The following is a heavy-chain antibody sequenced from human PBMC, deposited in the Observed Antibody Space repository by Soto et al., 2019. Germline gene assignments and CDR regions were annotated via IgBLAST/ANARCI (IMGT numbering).Heavy chain of an antibody. Sequence: PSETLSLTCTVSGGSISPYYWGWIRQPPGKGLEWIGYIYYSGSTNYNPSLKSRVTISVDTSKKQFSLKLRSLTAADTAVYYCARPMEPRLDPWGRGTLVSVAS. D-gene: IGHD1-1*01. CDR1: GGSISPYY. V-gene: IGHV4-59*01. CDR2: IYYSGST. J-gene: IGHJ5*02. CDR3: ARPMEPRLDP.